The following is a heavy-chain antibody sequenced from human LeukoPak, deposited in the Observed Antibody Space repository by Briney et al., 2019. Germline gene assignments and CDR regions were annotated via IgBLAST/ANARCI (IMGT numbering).Heavy chain of an antibody. CDR1: GFTFSSYS. D-gene: IGHD5-24*01. CDR2: IRYDGSNK. V-gene: IGHV3-30*02. J-gene: IGHJ4*02. CDR3: AKEEILDPDY. Sequence: GGSLRLSCAASGFTFSSYSMNWVRQAPGKGLEWVAFIRYDGSNKYYADSVKGRFTISRDNSKNTLYLQMNSLRAEDTAVYYCAKEEILDPDYWGQGTLVTVSS.